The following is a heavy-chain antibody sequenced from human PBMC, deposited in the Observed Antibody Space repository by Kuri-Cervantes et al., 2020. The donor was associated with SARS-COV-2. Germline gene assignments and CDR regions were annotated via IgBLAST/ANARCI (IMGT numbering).Heavy chain of an antibody. CDR1: GFTFSSYS. CDR2: ISSSSSYI. V-gene: IGHV3-21*04. D-gene: IGHD6-19*01. J-gene: IGHJ4*02. Sequence: GESLKISCAASGFTFSSYSMNWVRQAPGKGLEWVSSISSSSSYIYYADSVKGRFTISRDNAKNSLYLQMNSLRAEDTALYYCARDDGIAVAGTSFLFDYWGQGTLVTVSS. CDR3: ARDDGIAVAGTSFLFDY.